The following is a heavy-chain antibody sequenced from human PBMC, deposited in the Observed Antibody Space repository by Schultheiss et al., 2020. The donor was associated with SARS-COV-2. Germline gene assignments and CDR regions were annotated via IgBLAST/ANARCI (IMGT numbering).Heavy chain of an antibody. V-gene: IGHV4-4*02. Sequence: SETLSLTCAVSGGSISSSNWWSWVRQPPGKGLEWIGEIYHSGSTNYNPSLKSRVTISVDTSKNQFSLKLSSVTAADTAVYYCARRGEGHRAYGMDVWGQGTTVTVSS. CDR2: IYHSGST. J-gene: IGHJ6*02. CDR3: ARRGEGHRAYGMDV. CDR1: GGSISSSNW. D-gene: IGHD3-22*01.